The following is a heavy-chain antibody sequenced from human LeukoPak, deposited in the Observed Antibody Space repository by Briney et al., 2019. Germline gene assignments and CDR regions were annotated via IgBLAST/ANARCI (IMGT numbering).Heavy chain of an antibody. J-gene: IGHJ4*02. D-gene: IGHD3-22*01. CDR2: IDTDGSST. CDR3: AKDKESDYYDSSGYFDY. V-gene: IGHV3-74*01. Sequence: GGSLRLSCAASGFTFSSYWMHWVRQTPEKGLVWVSRIDTDGSSTIYADSVKGRFTISRDNAKNSLYLQMNSLRAEDTALYYCAKDKESDYYDSSGYFDYWGQGTLVTVSS. CDR1: GFTFSSYW.